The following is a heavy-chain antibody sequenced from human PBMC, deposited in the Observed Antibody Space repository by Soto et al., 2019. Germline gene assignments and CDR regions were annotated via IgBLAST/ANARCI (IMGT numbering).Heavy chain of an antibody. V-gene: IGHV1-46*01. CDR3: ARGHGVVNYGMDV. J-gene: IGHJ6*02. D-gene: IGHD3-3*01. Sequence: GASVKVSCKASGYTFTSHGITWVRQGPGQGLEWMGIINPSGGSTSYAQKFQGRVTMTRDTSTSTVYMELSSLRSEDTAVYYCARGHGVVNYGMDVWGQGTTVTVSS. CDR1: GYTFTSHG. CDR2: INPSGGST.